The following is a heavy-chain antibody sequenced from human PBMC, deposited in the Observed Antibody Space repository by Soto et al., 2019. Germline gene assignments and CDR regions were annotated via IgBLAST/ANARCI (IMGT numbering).Heavy chain of an antibody. CDR2: IIGSGGSS. J-gene: IGHJ6*02. CDR1: GFAWSTYA. CDR3: AKVTKRAAAGRYEYYKYGMDV. V-gene: IGHV3-23*01. D-gene: IGHD6-13*01. Sequence: PXGALIVSCAASGFAWSTYAMTRVRQAPGKGLDWVSVIIGSGGSSYYADSVKGRFTISRDNSKNTLFLQMNGLRAEDTAVYYCAKVTKRAAAGRYEYYKYGMDVWGQGTTVTVSS.